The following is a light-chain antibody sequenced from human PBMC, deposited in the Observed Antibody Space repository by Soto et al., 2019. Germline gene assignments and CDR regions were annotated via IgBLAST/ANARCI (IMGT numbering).Light chain of an antibody. J-gene: IGKJ1*01. CDR3: QQYGSFRWT. CDR2: GAS. Sequence: EIVLTQSPATLSLSPGERATLSCRASQSVSSYLAWYQQKPGQAPRLLIYGASSRATGIPDRFSGSGSGTDFTLTISRLEPEDFAVYYCQQYGSFRWTFGQGTKVDIK. CDR1: QSVSSY. V-gene: IGKV3-20*01.